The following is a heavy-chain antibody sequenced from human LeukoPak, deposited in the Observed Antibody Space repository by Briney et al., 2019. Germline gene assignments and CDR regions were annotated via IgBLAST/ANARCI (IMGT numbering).Heavy chain of an antibody. Sequence: SETLSLTCTVSGYSISSGYYWGWIRQPPGKGLEWIGNIYPTGSTYYNPSLKSRVTISVDTSKNQFSLKLSSVTAADTAVYYCARAGWELLLSYFDYWGQGTLVTVSS. J-gene: IGHJ4*02. CDR2: IYPTGST. CDR1: GYSISSGYY. D-gene: IGHD1-26*01. CDR3: ARAGWELLLSYFDY. V-gene: IGHV4-38-2*02.